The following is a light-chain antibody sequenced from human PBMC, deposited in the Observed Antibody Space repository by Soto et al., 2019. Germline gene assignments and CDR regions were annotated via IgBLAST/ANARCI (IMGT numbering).Light chain of an antibody. CDR1: QSLTNY. CDR3: QQYDNLSIT. J-gene: IGKJ5*01. Sequence: DVQMAQSPSSLSASVGDGVTMTCRASQSLTNYLNWYQHKPGKPPKLLIYVASSLQSGVPSRFSGSGSGRDFTFTISSLQPEDIGIYYCQQYDNLSITFGQGTRLEI. CDR2: VAS. V-gene: IGKV1-33*01.